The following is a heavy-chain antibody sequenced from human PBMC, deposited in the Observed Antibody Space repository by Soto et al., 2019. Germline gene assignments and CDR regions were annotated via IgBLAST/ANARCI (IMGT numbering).Heavy chain of an antibody. CDR2: IYPGDSDA. D-gene: IGHD3-9*01. V-gene: IGHV5-51*01. J-gene: IGHJ4*02. Sequence: GESLKSSCKASGYTFTSYWIGWVRQMPGKGLEWMGFIYPGDSDARYSPSFEGQVTISVDKSINTAYLRWNSLKASDTAIYYCARQPDYNILTGYLYYFDYWGQGTPVTVSS. CDR3: ARQPDYNILTGYLYYFDY. CDR1: GYTFTSYW.